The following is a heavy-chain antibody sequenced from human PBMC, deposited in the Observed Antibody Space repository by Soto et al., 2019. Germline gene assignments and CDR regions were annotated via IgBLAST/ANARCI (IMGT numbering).Heavy chain of an antibody. V-gene: IGHV3-33*01. J-gene: IGHJ4*02. CDR3: ARAPFPIYDTSGYYDY. D-gene: IGHD3-22*01. CDR1: GIPLSSTA. CDR2: IWYDGSKK. Sequence: GPLSPACAPSGIPLSSTALHWVGPAPGKGLEWVAIIWYDGSKKYFADSVTGRFTISRDNSKNTVYPQMKSMKAEDTAVYYRARAPFPIYDTSGYYDYWGQGTLVTVSS.